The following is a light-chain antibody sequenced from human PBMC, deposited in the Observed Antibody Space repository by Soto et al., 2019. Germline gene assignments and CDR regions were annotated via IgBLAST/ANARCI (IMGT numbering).Light chain of an antibody. CDR1: QNINSH. V-gene: IGKV1-39*01. Sequence: DIQMTQSPSSLSASIGDRVTITCRASQNINSHLNWYQQKPGKAPKVLIYAASRLQSGVPSRFSGSGSGTEFTITISSLEPEDFATYYCQQSHITTLFTFGKGTKLEIK. J-gene: IGKJ2*01. CDR3: QQSHITTLFT. CDR2: AAS.